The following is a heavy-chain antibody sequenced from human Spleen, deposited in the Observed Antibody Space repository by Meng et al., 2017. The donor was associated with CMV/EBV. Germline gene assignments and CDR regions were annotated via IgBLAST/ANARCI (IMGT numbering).Heavy chain of an antibody. Sequence: GQSLKIACADSGFTFCGYAMHWVRQAPGKGLEYVSAISSNGGSTYYADSVKGRFTISRDNSKNTLYLQMGSLRAEDMAVYYCAREGVNYDFWSGYHYYYYGMDVWGQGTTVTVSS. D-gene: IGHD3-3*01. J-gene: IGHJ6*02. CDR2: ISSNGGST. V-gene: IGHV3-64*02. CDR1: GFTFCGYA. CDR3: AREGVNYDFWSGYHYYYYGMDV.